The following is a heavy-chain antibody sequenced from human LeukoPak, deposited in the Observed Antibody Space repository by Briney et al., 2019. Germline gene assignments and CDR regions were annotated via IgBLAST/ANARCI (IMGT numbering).Heavy chain of an antibody. V-gene: IGHV3-21*04. CDR2: ISSSSSYI. CDR3: AKVSRIVVVITEIDY. J-gene: IGHJ4*02. Sequence: GGSLRLSCAASGFTFSSYSMNWVRQAPGKGLEWVSSISSSSSYIYYADSVKGRFTISRDNSKNTLYLQMNSLRAEDTAVYYCAKVSRIVVVITEIDYWGQGTLVTVSS. D-gene: IGHD3-22*01. CDR1: GFTFSSYS.